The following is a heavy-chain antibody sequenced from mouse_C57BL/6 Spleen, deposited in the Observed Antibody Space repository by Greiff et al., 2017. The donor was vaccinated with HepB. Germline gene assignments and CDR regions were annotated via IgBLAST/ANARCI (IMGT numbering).Heavy chain of an antibody. CDR3: ARDSSGDFDY. D-gene: IGHD3-2*02. CDR1: GFTFSSYG. V-gene: IGHV5-6*01. CDR2: ISSGGSYT. Sequence: EVKLMDSGGDLVKPGGSLKLSCAASGFTFSSYGMSWVRQTPDKRLEWVATISSGGSYTYYPDSVKGRFTISRDNAKNTLYLQMSSLKSEDTAMYYCARDSSGDFDYWGQGTTLTVSS. J-gene: IGHJ2*01.